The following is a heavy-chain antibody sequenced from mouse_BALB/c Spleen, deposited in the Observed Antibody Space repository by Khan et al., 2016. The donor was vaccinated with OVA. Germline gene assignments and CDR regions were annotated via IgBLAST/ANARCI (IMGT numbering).Heavy chain of an antibody. CDR3: ARSGIYYGNYVDY. Sequence: QIQLVQSGPELKKPGETVKISCKASGYTFTNYGMNWVKQAPGKGLKWMGWINTYTGEPTYADDFKGRFAFSLETSASTAYLQINNLKNEDMATYFAARSGIYYGNYVDYWGQGTTLTVSS. V-gene: IGHV9-1*02. J-gene: IGHJ2*01. CDR2: INTYTGEP. D-gene: IGHD2-1*01. CDR1: GYTFTNYG.